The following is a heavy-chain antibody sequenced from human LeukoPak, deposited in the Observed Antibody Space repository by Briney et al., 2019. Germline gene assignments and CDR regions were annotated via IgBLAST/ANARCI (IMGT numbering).Heavy chain of an antibody. V-gene: IGHV4-59*08. J-gene: IGHJ4*02. D-gene: IGHD6-13*01. Sequence: SETLSLTCTVSGGSISSSYWSWIRQPPGKGLEWIGYIYYNGRTSYNATLKSRVTVTDDTSKNQFSLKLSSVTAADTAVYYCARVRVAAAGAYYFDNWGQGTLVTVSS. CDR2: IYYNGRT. CDR3: ARVRVAAAGAYYFDN. CDR1: GGSISSSY.